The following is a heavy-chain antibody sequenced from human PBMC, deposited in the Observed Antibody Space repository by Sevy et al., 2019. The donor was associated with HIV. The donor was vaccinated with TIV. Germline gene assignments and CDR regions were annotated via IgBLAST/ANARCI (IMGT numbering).Heavy chain of an antibody. D-gene: IGHD4-17*01. CDR1: GFTFSSYA. V-gene: IGHV3-23*01. CDR2: IRGSGGST. J-gene: IGHJ6*02. CDR3: VNLIRGVTTFYYYGMDV. Sequence: GGSLRLSCAASGFTFSSYAMSWVRQAPGKGLEWVSAIRGSGGSTYYADSVKGRFTISRDNSKNTLYLQMNSLRAEDTAVYYCVNLIRGVTTFYYYGMDVWGQGTTVTVSS.